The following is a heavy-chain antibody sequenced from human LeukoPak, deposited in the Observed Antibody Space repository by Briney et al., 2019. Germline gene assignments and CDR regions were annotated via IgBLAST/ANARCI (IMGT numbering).Heavy chain of an antibody. D-gene: IGHD2-2*01. Sequence: EASVKVSCKASGYTFTGYYMHWVRQAPGQGLEWMGWINTNTGNPTYAQGFTGRFVFSLDTSVTTAYLQFSSLKAEDTAIYYCARDRRGYCSSTSRCVRDFDYWGQGTLVTVSS. V-gene: IGHV7-4-1*02. J-gene: IGHJ4*02. CDR1: GYTFTGYY. CDR2: INTNTGNP. CDR3: ARDRRGYCSSTSRCVRDFDY.